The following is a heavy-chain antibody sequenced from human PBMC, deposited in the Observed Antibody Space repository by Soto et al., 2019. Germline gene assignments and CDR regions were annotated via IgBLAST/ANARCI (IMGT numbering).Heavy chain of an antibody. CDR3: TRATVGTYYFDY. CDR2: TRDKTNSYTT. Sequence: PVGSLRLSCAASGFTFSDHYMDWVRQAPGKGLEWVGRTRDKTNSYTTEYAASVKGRFTISRDDSQSSLYLQMNSLKTEDTAVYYCTRATVGTYYFDYWGQGTLVTVSS. CDR1: GFTFSDHY. V-gene: IGHV3-72*01. D-gene: IGHD3-16*01. J-gene: IGHJ4*02.